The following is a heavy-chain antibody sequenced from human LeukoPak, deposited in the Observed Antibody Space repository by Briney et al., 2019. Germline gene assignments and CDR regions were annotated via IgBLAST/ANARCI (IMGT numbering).Heavy chain of an antibody. CDR1: GGSISSSSYY. CDR3: ARSRGYSYGHPRFDY. D-gene: IGHD5-18*01. J-gene: IGHJ4*02. Sequence: SETLSLTCTVSGGSISSSSYYWGWIRQPPGKGLEWIGEINHSGSTNYNPSLKSRVTISVDTSKNQFSLKLSSVTAADTAEYYCARSRGYSYGHPRFDYWGQGTLVTVSS. V-gene: IGHV4-39*07. CDR2: INHSGST.